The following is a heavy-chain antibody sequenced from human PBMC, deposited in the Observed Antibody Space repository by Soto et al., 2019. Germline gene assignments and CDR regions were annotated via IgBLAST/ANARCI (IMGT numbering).Heavy chain of an antibody. CDR1: GGSISSYY. V-gene: IGHV4-59*01. D-gene: IGHD6-13*01. Sequence: PSETLSLTCTVSGGSISSYYWSWIRQPPGKGLEWIGYIYYSGSTNYNPSLKSRVTISVDTSKNQFSLKLSSVTAADTAVYYCARGGGRAAENWFDPWGQGTLVTVSS. CDR3: ARGGGRAAENWFDP. J-gene: IGHJ5*02. CDR2: IYYSGST.